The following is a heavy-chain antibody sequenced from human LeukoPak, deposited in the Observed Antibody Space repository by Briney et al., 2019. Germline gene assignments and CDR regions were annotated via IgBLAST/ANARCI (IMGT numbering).Heavy chain of an antibody. J-gene: IGHJ4*02. V-gene: IGHV3-48*01. D-gene: IGHD3-10*01. Sequence: GGSLRLSCAASGFTFSSYSMNWVRQAPGKGLEWVSYISGSSSTIYYADSVKGRFTISRDNSKNTLYLQMNSLRAEDTAVYYCAKGSMVGVLCCFDYWGQGTLVTVSS. CDR2: ISGSSSTI. CDR3: AKGSMVGVLCCFDY. CDR1: GFTFSSYS.